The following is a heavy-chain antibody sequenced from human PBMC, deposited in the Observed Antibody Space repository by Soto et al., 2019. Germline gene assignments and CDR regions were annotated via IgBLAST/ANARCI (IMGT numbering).Heavy chain of an antibody. CDR2: VHRSGTT. CDR1: SGSISTDCW. CDR3: ARDRPDYSSGWYKGNYCYYGMDV. Sequence: PSATLSLTCAVSSGSISTDCWWSWVRQPPGKGLEWIGEVHRSGTTNYIQSLKSRVTMSVNKSGNQVSLELTSVAAADTAVYYCARDRPDYSSGWYKGNYCYYGMDVWGQGTTVTVSS. V-gene: IGHV4-4*02. J-gene: IGHJ6*02. D-gene: IGHD6-19*01.